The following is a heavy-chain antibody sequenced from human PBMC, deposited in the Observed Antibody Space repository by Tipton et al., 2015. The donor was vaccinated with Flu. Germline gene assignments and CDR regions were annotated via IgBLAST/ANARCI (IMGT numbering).Heavy chain of an antibody. CDR2: ISAYNGNT. CDR3: ARAGLRFLEWLPPNYFDY. CDR1: GYTFTSYG. J-gene: IGHJ4*02. V-gene: IGHV1-18*01. D-gene: IGHD3-3*01. Sequence: QMQLVQSGAEVKKPGASVKVSCKASGYTFTSYGISWVRQAPGQGLEWMGWISAYNGNTNYAQKLQGRVTMTTDTSTSTAYMELRSLRSDDTVVYYCARAGLRFLEWLPPNYFDYWGQGTLVPVSS.